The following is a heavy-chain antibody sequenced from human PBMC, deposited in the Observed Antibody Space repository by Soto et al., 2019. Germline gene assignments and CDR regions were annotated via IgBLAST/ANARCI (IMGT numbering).Heavy chain of an antibody. D-gene: IGHD6-6*01. CDR1: GYTFTSYG. CDR2: ISAYNGNT. V-gene: IGHV1-18*01. Sequence: QVQLVQSGAEVKKPGASVKVSCKASGYTFTSYGISWVRQAPGQGLEWMGWISAYNGNTNYAQKLQGRVTMTTDTSTSTAYMELRSLRSEDTAVYYCATLDHSEIAAHNFDYWGQGTLVTVSS. CDR3: ATLDHSEIAAHNFDY. J-gene: IGHJ4*02.